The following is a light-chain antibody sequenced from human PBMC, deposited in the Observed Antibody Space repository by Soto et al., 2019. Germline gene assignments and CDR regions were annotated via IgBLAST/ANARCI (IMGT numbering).Light chain of an antibody. Sequence: IVLTQSPGTLSLSPGERATLSCRASQSVSSSYLAWYQQKPGQALRLLIYGASSRATGIPDRFSGSGSGTDFTLTISRLEPEDFAVYYCQQYGTSPPGTFGQGTKVEIK. J-gene: IGKJ1*01. CDR1: QSVSSSY. CDR3: QQYGTSPPGT. V-gene: IGKV3-20*01. CDR2: GAS.